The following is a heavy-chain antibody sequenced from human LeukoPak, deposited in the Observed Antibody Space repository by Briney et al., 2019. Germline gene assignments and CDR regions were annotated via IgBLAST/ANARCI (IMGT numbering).Heavy chain of an antibody. D-gene: IGHD1-1*01. V-gene: IGHV3-33*01. CDR2: IWYDGSNK. Sequence: GGSLRLSCAASGFTLSSYGMHWVRQAPGKGLEWVAVIWYDGSNKYYADSVKGRFTISRDNSKNTLYLQMNSLRAEDTAVYYCARDYCGTTSGCYYYYGMDVWGQGTTVTVSS. CDR3: ARDYCGTTSGCYYYYGMDV. CDR1: GFTLSSYG. J-gene: IGHJ6*02.